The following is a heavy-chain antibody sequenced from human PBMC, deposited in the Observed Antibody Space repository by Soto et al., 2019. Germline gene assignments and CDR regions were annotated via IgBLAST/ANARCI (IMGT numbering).Heavy chain of an antibody. CDR3: ARVALNWFDP. J-gene: IGHJ5*02. CDR2: ISSTSHYT. V-gene: IGHV3-11*05. Sequence: GGSLILSCAASGFIFSDYFMSWLRQAPGKGLEWVAYISSTSHYTNYADSVKGRFTISRDNAKNSLYLQVDRLRAEDTDVYFCARVALNWFDPCGQGT. CDR1: GFIFSDYF.